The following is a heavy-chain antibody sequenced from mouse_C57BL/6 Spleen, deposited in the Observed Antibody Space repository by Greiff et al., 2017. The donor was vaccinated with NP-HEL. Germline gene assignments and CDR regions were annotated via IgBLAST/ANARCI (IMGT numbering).Heavy chain of an antibody. CDR3: ARGSYGSSYVRYFDV. Sequence: VQLKQPGAELVKPGASVKLSCKASGYTFTSYWMHWVKQRPGQGLEWIGMIHPNSGSTNYNEKFKSKATLTVDKSSSTAYMQLSSLTSEDSAVYYCARGSYGSSYVRYFDVWGTGTTVTVSS. CDR2: IHPNSGST. CDR1: GYTFTSYW. V-gene: IGHV1-64*01. D-gene: IGHD1-1*01. J-gene: IGHJ1*03.